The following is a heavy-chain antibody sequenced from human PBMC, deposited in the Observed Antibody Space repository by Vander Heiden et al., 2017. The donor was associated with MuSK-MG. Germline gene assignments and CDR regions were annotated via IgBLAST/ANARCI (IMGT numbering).Heavy chain of an antibody. J-gene: IGHJ4*02. D-gene: IGHD6-19*01. Sequence: EVQLLESGGGLVQPGGSLRLACAASGFPFSSSAMSWVRQGPVKGLEWVSTIGGSGDGTYYADSVKGRFTISRDNSKHTLYLQMNSLKAEDTAVYYCAEGAPPWSERTRGWYKGFEYWGQGSLVTVSS. V-gene: IGHV3-23*01. CDR2: IGGSGDGT. CDR3: AEGAPPWSERTRGWYKGFEY. CDR1: GFPFSSSA.